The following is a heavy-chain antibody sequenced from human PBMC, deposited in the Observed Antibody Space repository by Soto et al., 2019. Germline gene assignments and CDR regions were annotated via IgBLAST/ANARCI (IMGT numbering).Heavy chain of an antibody. CDR2: ISDGGGST. CDR1: GFSFISYA. J-gene: IGHJ4*02. D-gene: IGHD2-21*02. Sequence: GSLSRSCAASGFSFISYAMSWVRQAPGKGLEWVSSISDGGGSTNYADSVRGRFTIARDRSKNTLYLHMISLRAEDTAVYYCAKEYCGAVCALDFCGQGALVTVPS. CDR3: AKEYCGAVCALDF. V-gene: IGHV3-23*01.